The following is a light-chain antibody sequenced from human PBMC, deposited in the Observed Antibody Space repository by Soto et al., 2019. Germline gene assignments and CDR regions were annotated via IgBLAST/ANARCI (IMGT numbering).Light chain of an antibody. CDR3: QSYDISLTTFV. Sequence: QSALTQPPSVSGAPGQRVAISCTGSSSNIGAEYDVHWYQQLPGTAPKRLIYGDNNRPSGVLDRFSGSKSGTSASLAITGLQPEDEADYYCQSYDISLTTFVFGTGTKVTVL. CDR1: SSNIGAEYD. CDR2: GDN. V-gene: IGLV1-40*01. J-gene: IGLJ1*01.